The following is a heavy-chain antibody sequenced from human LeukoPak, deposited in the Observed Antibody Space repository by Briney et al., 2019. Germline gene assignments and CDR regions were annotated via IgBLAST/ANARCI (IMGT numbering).Heavy chain of an antibody. CDR1: GGSTSNSFW. J-gene: IGHJ4*02. V-gene: IGHV4-4*02. CDR2: IYQSGST. Sequence: PSETLSLTCAVSGGSTSNSFWCNWVRQSPGKGLEWIGEIYQSGSTNYNPSLQSRVTISVDKSKNQFSLKLTSVTAADTAVYYCATSSHYSQRLWGQGTLVTVSS. CDR3: ATSSHYSQRL. D-gene: IGHD3-10*01.